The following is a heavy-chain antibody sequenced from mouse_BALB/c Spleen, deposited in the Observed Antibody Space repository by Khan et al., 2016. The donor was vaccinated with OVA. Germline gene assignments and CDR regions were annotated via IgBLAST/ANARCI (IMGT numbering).Heavy chain of an antibody. J-gene: IGHJ4*01. CDR1: GFSLSRYS. Sequence: QVQLKQSGPGLVAPSQSLSITCTVSGFSLSRYSVHWVRQPPGKGLEWLGMIWSGGSTDYNSALESRLSISKDHSKSQVFLKMNSLQTDDTAMYYWARKKDGNYVSLDYWGQGTSGTVSS. CDR3: ARKKDGNYVSLDY. D-gene: IGHD2-1*01. V-gene: IGHV2-6-4*01. CDR2: IWSGGST.